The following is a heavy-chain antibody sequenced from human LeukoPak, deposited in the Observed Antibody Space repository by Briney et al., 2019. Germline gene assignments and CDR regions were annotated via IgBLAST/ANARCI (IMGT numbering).Heavy chain of an antibody. CDR1: GFTFSTQT. D-gene: IGHD3-10*01. CDR3: ATEGVGSGTYPDK. V-gene: IGHV3-30*04. J-gene: IGHJ4*02. Sequence: GGSLRLSCAASGFTFSTQTMHWLRQAPGKGPEWVAILSYTGSIEYYADSVKGRFTISRDNSKNTLFLQMNSLRVEDTAVYYCATEGVGSGTYPDKWGQGTLVTVSS. CDR2: LSYTGSIE.